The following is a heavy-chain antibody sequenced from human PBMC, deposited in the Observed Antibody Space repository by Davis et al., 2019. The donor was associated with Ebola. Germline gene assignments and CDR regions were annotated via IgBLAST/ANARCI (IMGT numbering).Heavy chain of an antibody. CDR3: VKGLGYFLHY. V-gene: IGHV3-7*03. CDR1: GFIFSDNW. Sequence: GESLKISCAASGFIFSDNWMNWVRQAPGKGLEWVAIIKKDGSEKHYADSVEGRFTISRDNAKNSLFLQMDNLRAEDTAVYYCVKGLGYFLHYWGQGTPVTVSS. CDR2: IKKDGSEK. D-gene: IGHD6-13*01. J-gene: IGHJ4*02.